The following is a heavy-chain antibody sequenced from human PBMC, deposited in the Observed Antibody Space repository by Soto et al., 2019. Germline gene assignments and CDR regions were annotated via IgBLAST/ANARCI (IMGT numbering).Heavy chain of an antibody. CDR3: ARQNNPYSYIDL. CDR1: AYTFTRYA. V-gene: IGHV1-3*01. J-gene: IGHJ2*01. CDR2: INPANGYT. D-gene: IGHD1-1*01. Sequence: ASVKVSCKPSAYTFTRYAIHWVRQAPGQRLEWMAWINPANGYTKYSQKFQDRVTVTRDTSASTVYMELTSLRSEDTAVYFCARQNNPYSYIDLRGRGTLVTVSS.